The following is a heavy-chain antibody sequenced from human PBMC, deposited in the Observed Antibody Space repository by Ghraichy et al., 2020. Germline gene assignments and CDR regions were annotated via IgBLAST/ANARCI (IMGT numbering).Heavy chain of an antibody. V-gene: IGHV1-46*03. CDR1: GYTFTSYY. CDR3: ARGVISGLLLGGTDY. D-gene: IGHD3-16*01. Sequence: ASVKVSCKASGYTFTSYYMHWVRQAPGQGLEWMGIINPSGGSTSYAQKFQGRVTMTRDTSTSTVYMELSSLRSEDTAVYYCARGVISGLLLGGTDYWGQGTLVTVSS. J-gene: IGHJ4*02. CDR2: INPSGGST.